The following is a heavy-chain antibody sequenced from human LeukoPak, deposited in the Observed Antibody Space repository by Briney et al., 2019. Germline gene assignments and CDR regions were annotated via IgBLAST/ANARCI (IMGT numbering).Heavy chain of an antibody. V-gene: IGHV4-39*01. Sequence: PSETLSLTCTVSGGSTSSSSHYWGWIRQPPGKGLEWIGSIYYSGSTYYNPSLKSRVTISVDTSKNQFSLKLSSVTAADTAVYYCATYDSLYGMDVRGQGTTVTVSS. CDR3: ATYDSLYGMDV. CDR2: IYYSGST. D-gene: IGHD3-22*01. CDR1: GGSTSSSSHY. J-gene: IGHJ6*02.